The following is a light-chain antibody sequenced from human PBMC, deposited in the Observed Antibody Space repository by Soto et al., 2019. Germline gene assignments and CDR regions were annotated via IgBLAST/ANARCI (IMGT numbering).Light chain of an antibody. CDR3: SSYAGSLYV. V-gene: IGLV2-8*01. J-gene: IGLJ1*01. CDR2: EVS. Sequence: QSVLTQPPSASGSPGQSVTISCTGTSSDVGDYNYVSWYQQHPGKAPKLMIYEVSKRPSGVPDRFSGSKSGNTASLTVSGLQAEDEADYYCSSYAGSLYVFGTGPSSPS. CDR1: SSDVGDYNY.